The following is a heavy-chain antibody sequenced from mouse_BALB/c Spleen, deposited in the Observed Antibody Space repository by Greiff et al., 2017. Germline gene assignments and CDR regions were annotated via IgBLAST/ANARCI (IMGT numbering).Heavy chain of an antibody. V-gene: IGHV14-3*02. J-gene: IGHJ4*01. Sequence: EVQLQQSGAELVKPGASVKLSCTASGFNIKDTYMHWVKQRPEQGLEWIGRIDPANGNTKYDPKFQGKATITADTSSNTAYLQLSSLTSEDTAVYYCARTRLLRDAMDYWGQGTSVTVSS. CDR1: GFNIKDTY. CDR2: IDPANGNT. D-gene: IGHD1-1*01. CDR3: ARTRLLRDAMDY.